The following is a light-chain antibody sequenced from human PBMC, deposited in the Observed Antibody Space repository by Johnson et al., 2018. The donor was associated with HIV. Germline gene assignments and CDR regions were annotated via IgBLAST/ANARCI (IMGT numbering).Light chain of an antibody. J-gene: IGLJ1*01. V-gene: IGLV1-51*02. CDR3: GTWDSSLSGYV. Sequence: HSVLTQPPSVSAAPGQKVTISCSGSSSNIGNNYVSWYQQLPGTAPKLLIYENNKRPSWIPDRFSGSKSGTSATLGITGLQTGDEADYYCGTWDSSLSGYVCGTGTKVTVL. CDR1: SSNIGNNY. CDR2: ENN.